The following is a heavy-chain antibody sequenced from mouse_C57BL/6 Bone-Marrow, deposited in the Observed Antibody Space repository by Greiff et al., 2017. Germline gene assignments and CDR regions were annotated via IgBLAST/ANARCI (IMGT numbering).Heavy chain of an antibody. CDR1: GFTFSSYT. CDR2: ISGGGGNT. V-gene: IGHV5-9*01. Sequence: EVKVEESGGGLVKPGGSLKLSCAASGFTFSSYTMSWVRQTPEKRLEWVATISGGGGNTYYPDSVKGRFTISRDNAKNTLYLQMSSLRSEDTALYYCARLSAMDDWGQGTSVTVSS. CDR3: ARLSAMDD. J-gene: IGHJ4*01.